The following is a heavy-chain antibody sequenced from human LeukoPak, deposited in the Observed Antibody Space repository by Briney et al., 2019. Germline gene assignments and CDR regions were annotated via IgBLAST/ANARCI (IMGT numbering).Heavy chain of an antibody. J-gene: IGHJ4*02. CDR2: INHSGST. CDR3: ARQGYGAATIKY. D-gene: IGHD3-10*01. Sequence: SETLSLTCAVYGGSFSGYYWSWIRQPPGKGLEWIGEINHSGSTKYNPSLKSRVTISVDTSKNQFSLKLSSVTAADTAVHYCARQGYGAATIKYWGQGTLVTVSS. V-gene: IGHV4-34*01. CDR1: GGSFSGYY.